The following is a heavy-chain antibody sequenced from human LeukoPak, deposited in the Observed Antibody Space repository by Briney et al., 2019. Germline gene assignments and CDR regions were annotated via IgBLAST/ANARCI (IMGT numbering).Heavy chain of an antibody. V-gene: IGHV3-23*01. J-gene: IGHJ4*02. CDR1: GFTFSSYA. D-gene: IGHD2-8*01. Sequence: PGGSLRLSCAGSGFTFSSYAMSWVRQAPGQGLEWVSVISDSGDSTSYADSVRGRFTISRDNSRNTLYLQMISLRPEDTAVYYCAKDTSIGKYCTNGVCSPFDYWGQGTLVTVSS. CDR3: AKDTSIGKYCTNGVCSPFDY. CDR2: ISDSGDST.